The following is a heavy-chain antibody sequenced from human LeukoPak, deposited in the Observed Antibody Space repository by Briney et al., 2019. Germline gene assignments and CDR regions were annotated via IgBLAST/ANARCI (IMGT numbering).Heavy chain of an antibody. CDR3: ARDRRVYYYGSGSYYPIHFDY. CDR2: ISGSGGST. V-gene: IGHV3-23*01. J-gene: IGHJ4*02. Sequence: PGGSLRLSCAASGFTFSSYAMSWVRQAPGEGLEWVSAISGSGGSTYYADSVKGRFTISRDNSKNTLYLQMNSLRAEDTAVYYCARDRRVYYYGSGSYYPIHFDYWGQGTLVTVSS. CDR1: GFTFSSYA. D-gene: IGHD3-10*01.